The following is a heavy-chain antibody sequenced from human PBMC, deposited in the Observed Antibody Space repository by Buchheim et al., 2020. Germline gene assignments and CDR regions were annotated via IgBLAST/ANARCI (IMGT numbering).Heavy chain of an antibody. CDR1: GGSVSSGSYY. V-gene: IGHV4-61*01. J-gene: IGHJ4*02. CDR3: ARGFFRYYTIDY. CDR2: IYYSGST. Sequence: QVQLQESGPGLVKPSETLSLTCTVSGGSVSSGSYYWSWIRQPPGKGLEWIGYIYYSGSTNYNPSLKSRVTISVATSKNQFSLKLSSVTAADTAVYYCARGFFRYYTIDYWGRGTL. D-gene: IGHD3-3*01.